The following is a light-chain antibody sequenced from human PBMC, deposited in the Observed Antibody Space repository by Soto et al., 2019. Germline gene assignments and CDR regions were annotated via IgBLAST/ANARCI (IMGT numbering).Light chain of an antibody. CDR1: QSVSSN. V-gene: IGKV3-15*01. J-gene: IGKJ4*01. CDR3: QQYNNWPPLT. Sequence: EIVMTQSPATLSVSPGERATLSCRASQSVSSNLAWYQQKPGQAPRLLIYGASTRATGIPARFSGSGSGTEFPLTISSLQSGDFAVYYCQQYNNWPPLTFGGGTKVEIK. CDR2: GAS.